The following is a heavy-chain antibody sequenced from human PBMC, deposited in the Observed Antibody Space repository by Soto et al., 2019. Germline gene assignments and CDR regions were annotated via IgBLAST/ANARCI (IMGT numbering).Heavy chain of an antibody. CDR1: GFTVSSNY. D-gene: IGHD4-17*01. J-gene: IGHJ4*02. V-gene: IGHV3-53*04. Sequence: GGSLRLSCAASGFTVSSNYMSWVRQAPGKGLEWVSVIYSGGSTYYADSVKGRFTISRHNSKNTLYLQMNSLRAEDTAVYYCARSYDYGDYFSDYWGQGTLVTVSS. CDR2: IYSGGST. CDR3: ARSYDYGDYFSDY.